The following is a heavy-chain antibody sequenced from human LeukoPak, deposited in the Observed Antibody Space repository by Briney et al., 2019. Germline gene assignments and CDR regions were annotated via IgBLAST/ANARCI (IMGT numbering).Heavy chain of an antibody. J-gene: IGHJ5*01. Sequence: AGSLRFSCAGSGFTFGTNWMSWFRQAPGKGLEWVAHIKPDSTLTYYVDSVKGRFTISRDNTKNSVYLQMNSLRAEDTAVYYCATMVSIAGDSWGQGTLVTVSS. CDR2: IKPDSTLT. CDR3: ATMVSIAGDS. V-gene: IGHV3-7*01. CDR1: GFTFGTNW. D-gene: IGHD2-8*01.